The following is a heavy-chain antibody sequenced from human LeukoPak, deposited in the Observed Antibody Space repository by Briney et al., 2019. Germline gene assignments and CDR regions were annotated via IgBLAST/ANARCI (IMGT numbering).Heavy chain of an antibody. CDR3: ARRNWGSGGGFDI. D-gene: IGHD7-27*01. CDR1: GFTFSTFD. CDR2: IGTAFDT. V-gene: IGHV3-13*01. Sequence: GGSLRLSCAASGFTFSTFDFHWVRQVTGKGLEWVSAIGTAFDTSYADSVKGRFTISRENARNSLYLQMNSLRAGDMAVYYCARRNWGSGGGFDIWGQGTMVTVSS. J-gene: IGHJ3*02.